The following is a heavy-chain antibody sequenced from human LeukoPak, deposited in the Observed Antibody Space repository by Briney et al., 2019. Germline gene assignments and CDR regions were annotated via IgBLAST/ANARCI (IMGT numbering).Heavy chain of an antibody. CDR1: GGYISSSSYY. D-gene: IGHD3-22*01. J-gene: IGHJ1*01. CDR3: ARRRYYDGTGYLD. Sequence: SETLSLTCTVSGGYISSSSYYWGWIRQPPGKGLEWIGDIYYTGRTYYNSSLKSRLTISIDTSKNQFSLKLASVTAADTAVYYCARRRYYDGTGYLDWGQGTLITVSS. V-gene: IGHV4-39*01. CDR2: IYYTGRT.